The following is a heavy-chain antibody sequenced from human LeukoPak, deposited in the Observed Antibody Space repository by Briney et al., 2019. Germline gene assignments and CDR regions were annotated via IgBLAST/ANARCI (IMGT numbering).Heavy chain of an antibody. Sequence: SETLSLTCTVSGGSISSSSYYWGWIRQPPGKGLEWIGSIYYSGSTYYNPSLKSRVTISVDTSKNQFSLKLSSVTAADTAVYYCARGTTYYYGSGSYYNTRWFDPWGQGTLVTVSS. CDR3: ARGTTYYYGSGSYYNTRWFDP. CDR2: IYYSGST. CDR1: GGSISSSSYY. J-gene: IGHJ5*02. V-gene: IGHV4-39*07. D-gene: IGHD3-10*01.